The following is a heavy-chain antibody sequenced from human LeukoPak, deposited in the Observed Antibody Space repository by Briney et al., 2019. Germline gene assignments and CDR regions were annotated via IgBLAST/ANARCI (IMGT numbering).Heavy chain of an antibody. CDR1: GFTFSSYW. CDR2: IRGDGSEK. D-gene: IGHD2-2*01. V-gene: IGHV3-7*03. J-gene: IGHJ4*02. CDR3: ARTSSITCYVY. Sequence: SGDSLRLSCAASGFTFSSYWMTWVRQAPGKGLEWVANIRGDGSEKKYVDSVKGRFTISRDNAKNSLYLQMDNLRAEDTAMYYCARTSSITCYVYWGRGTLVTVSS.